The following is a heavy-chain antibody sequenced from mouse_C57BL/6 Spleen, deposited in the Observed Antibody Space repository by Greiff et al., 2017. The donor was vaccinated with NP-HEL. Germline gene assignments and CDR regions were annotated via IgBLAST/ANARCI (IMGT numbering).Heavy chain of an antibody. Sequence: QVQLQQPGAGLVKPGASVKLSCAASGYTFTSYWMHWVQQTPGQGLEWIGMIRPNSGSTNYNDKLKSQATLTVDKSTSTAYMQLSSLTSEDSAVYYCASFFYYDDWGKGPTVTVAT. V-gene: IGHV1-64*01. CDR2: IRPNSGST. CDR3: ASFFYYDD. J-gene: IGHJ1*03. CDR1: GYTFTSYW.